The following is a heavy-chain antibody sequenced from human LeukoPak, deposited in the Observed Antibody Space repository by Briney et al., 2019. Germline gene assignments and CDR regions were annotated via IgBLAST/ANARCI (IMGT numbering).Heavy chain of an antibody. CDR1: GFTFSNYA. CDR2: ISGLGGGT. D-gene: IGHD3-22*01. J-gene: IGHJ4*02. Sequence: PGGSLRLSCAGSGFTFSNYAMSWVRQGPGKGLEWVSTISGLGGGTYYADSVKGRFTISRDNSKNTLYVQVNSLGTEDTAAYYCAKESYYDSSGSFYFDYWGQGTLVTVSS. V-gene: IGHV3-23*01. CDR3: AKESYYDSSGSFYFDY.